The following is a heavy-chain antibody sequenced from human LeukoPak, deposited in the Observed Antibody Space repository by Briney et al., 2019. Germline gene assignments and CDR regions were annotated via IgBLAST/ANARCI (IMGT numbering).Heavy chain of an antibody. J-gene: IGHJ4*02. D-gene: IGHD1-1*01. CDR2: IYYSGST. V-gene: IGHV4-59*12. CDR3: ARMTRTAPLDY. CDR1: GGSISSYY. Sequence: SETLSLTCTVSGGSISSYYWSWIRQPPGKGLEWIGYIYYSGSTNYNPSLKSRVTISVDTSKNQFSLKLSSVTAADTAVYYRARMTRTAPLDYWGQGTLVTVSS.